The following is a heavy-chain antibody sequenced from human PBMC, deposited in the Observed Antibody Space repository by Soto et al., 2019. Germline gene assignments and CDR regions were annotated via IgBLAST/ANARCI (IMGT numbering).Heavy chain of an antibody. J-gene: IGHJ4*02. CDR1: GVTFSDYY. CDR3: ARDLTVQAYCSGRSCYPLDY. CDR2: ISSSGSTI. D-gene: IGHD2-15*01. V-gene: IGHV3-11*01. Sequence: PGGSLRLSCAASGVTFSDYYMSLIRQAPGKGLEWVSYISSSGSTIYYADSVKGRFTISRDNAKNSLYLQMNSLRAEYTAVYYCARDLTVQAYCSGRSCYPLDYWGQGT.